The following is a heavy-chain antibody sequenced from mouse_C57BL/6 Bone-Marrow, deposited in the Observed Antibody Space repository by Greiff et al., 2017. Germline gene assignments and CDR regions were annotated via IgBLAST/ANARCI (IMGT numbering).Heavy chain of an antibody. CDR2: ILPGSGST. J-gene: IGHJ1*03. CDR1: GYTFTGYW. Sequence: QVQLKQSGAELMKPGASVKLSCKATGYTFTGYWIEWVKQRPGHGLEWIGEILPGSGSTNYNEKFKGKATFTADTSSSTAYMQLSSLTSEDSAVYYCARPYYSNYWYFDVWGTGTTVTVSS. D-gene: IGHD2-5*01. V-gene: IGHV1-9*01. CDR3: ARPYYSNYWYFDV.